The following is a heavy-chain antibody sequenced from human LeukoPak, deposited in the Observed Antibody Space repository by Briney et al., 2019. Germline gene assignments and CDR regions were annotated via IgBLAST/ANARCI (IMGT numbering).Heavy chain of an antibody. J-gene: IGHJ5*02. D-gene: IGHD3-10*01. V-gene: IGHV1-2*02. Sequence: ASVKVSCKASGYTFTGYYMHWVRQAPGQGLEWMGWINPNSGGTNYAQKFQGRVTMTRDTSISTAYMELSRLRSDDTAVYYCAGDRNRPYYYGSGSSLGWFDPWGQGTLVTVSS. CDR3: AGDRNRPYYYGSGSSLGWFDP. CDR2: INPNSGGT. CDR1: GYTFTGYY.